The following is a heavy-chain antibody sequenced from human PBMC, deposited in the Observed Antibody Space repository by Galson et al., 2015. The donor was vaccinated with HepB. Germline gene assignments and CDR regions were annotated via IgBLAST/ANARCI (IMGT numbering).Heavy chain of an antibody. CDR3: ARSGPVTTPSGGLDV. CDR1: GGAFPTDT. Sequence: SVKVSCKASGGAFPTDTFTWVRQAPGQGLQWMGRIIPILGVTNSAHEFQARVTIGADKSTTTVYMELRSLKSDDTAIYYRARSGPVTTPSGGLDVGGLGTTVTVSS. J-gene: IGHJ6*02. V-gene: IGHV1-69*02. CDR2: IIPILGVT. D-gene: IGHD4-17*01.